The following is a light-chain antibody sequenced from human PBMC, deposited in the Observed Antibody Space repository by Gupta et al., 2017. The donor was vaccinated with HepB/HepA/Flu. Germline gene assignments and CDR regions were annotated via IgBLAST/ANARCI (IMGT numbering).Light chain of an antibody. CDR3: QQYDSYPRT. V-gene: IGKV1-8*01. CDR2: AAS. J-gene: IGKJ3*01. Sequence: FSASTGDRVTITCRASQGISSYLAWYQQKPGKAPKLLIYAASTLQSGVPSRFSGSGSGTDFTLTISCLQSEDFATYYCQQYDSYPRTFGHGTKVDIK. CDR1: QGISSY.